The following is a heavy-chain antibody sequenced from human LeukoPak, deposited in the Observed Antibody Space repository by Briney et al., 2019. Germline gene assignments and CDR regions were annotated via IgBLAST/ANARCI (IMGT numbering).Heavy chain of an antibody. D-gene: IGHD4-17*01. V-gene: IGHV3-48*03. J-gene: IGHJ4*02. CDR3: AKDQYGDYYFDY. Sequence: GGSLRLSCAASGFTFSNYEMNWVRQAPGKGLEWVSYISSSGTIYYADFVKGRFTISRDNAKNSLYLQMNSLRAEDTAVYYRAKDQYGDYYFDYWGQGTLVTVSS. CDR2: ISSSGTI. CDR1: GFTFSNYE.